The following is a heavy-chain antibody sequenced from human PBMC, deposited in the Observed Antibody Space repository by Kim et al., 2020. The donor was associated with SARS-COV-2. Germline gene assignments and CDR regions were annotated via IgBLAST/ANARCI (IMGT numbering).Heavy chain of an antibody. Sequence: ASVKVSCKASGYTFTDYTIHWVRQAPGQRLEWMGWINAGNGHTKYSQKFQGRVTITSDASASTVYMEVSSLRSEDTAIYFCARDLDRSGWYELIQYYLYM. V-gene: IGHV1-3*01. D-gene: IGHD6-19*01. CDR3: ARDLDRSGWYELIQYYLYM. CDR2: INAGNGHT. CDR1: GYTFTDYT. J-gene: IGHJ6*03.